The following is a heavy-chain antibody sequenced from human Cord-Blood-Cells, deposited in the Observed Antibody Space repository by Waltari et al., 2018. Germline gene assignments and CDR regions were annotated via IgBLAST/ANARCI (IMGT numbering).Heavy chain of an antibody. CDR1: GFTFSSYG. CDR3: AREPLVVAATPFDY. D-gene: IGHD2-15*01. Sequence: QVQLVESGGGVVQPGRSLRLSCAASGFTFSSYGMHWVRQAPGKGLEWVAVIWYDGSNKYYADSVKGLFTISRDNSKNTLYLQMNSLRAEDTAVYYCAREPLVVAATPFDYWGQGTLVTVSS. V-gene: IGHV3-33*01. CDR2: IWYDGSNK. J-gene: IGHJ4*02.